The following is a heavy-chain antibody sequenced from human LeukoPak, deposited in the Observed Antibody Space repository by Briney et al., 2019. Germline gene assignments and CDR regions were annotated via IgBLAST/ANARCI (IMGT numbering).Heavy chain of an antibody. Sequence: GGSLRLSCEASGFTFSTYGMTWVRQAPGKGLEWVSAISGSGSSTYYADSVKGRLTISRDNSKNTLYLQMNSLRAEDTAVYYCAAVDVDTAFPWGQGTLVTVSS. CDR3: AAVDVDTAFP. CDR2: ISGSGSST. V-gene: IGHV3-23*01. J-gene: IGHJ5*02. CDR1: GFTFSTYG. D-gene: IGHD5-18*01.